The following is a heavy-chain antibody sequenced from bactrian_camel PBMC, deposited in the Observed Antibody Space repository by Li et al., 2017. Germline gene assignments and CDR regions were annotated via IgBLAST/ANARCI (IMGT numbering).Heavy chain of an antibody. D-gene: IGHD1*01. Sequence: VQLVESGGGLVQPGGSLRLSCAASGFTFSRTDMNWVRQTPGEQREEVARIVVGDITVYPNSTKGRFTISLESAKNMLYLQMNSLKSEDTAMYYCAADASECYLRARPRAPANFDYWGQGTQVTVS. J-gene: IGHJ4*01. CDR3: AADASECYLRARPRAPANFDY. V-gene: IGHV3S67*01. CDR2: IVVGDIT. CDR1: GFTFSRTD.